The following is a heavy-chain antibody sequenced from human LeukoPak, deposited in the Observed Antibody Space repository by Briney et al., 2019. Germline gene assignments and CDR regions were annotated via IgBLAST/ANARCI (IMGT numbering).Heavy chain of an antibody. D-gene: IGHD6-6*01. CDR2: VNLRSDST. CDR1: GFTFNNYA. J-gene: IGHJ4*02. CDR3: AGDTSSSPMGFDY. V-gene: IGHV3-23*01. Sequence: GGSLRLSCAASGFTFNNYAMSWVRQAPGKGLEWVSTVNLRSDSTHYADSVKGRFTISRDNSKNTLYLQMNSLRAEDTALYYCAGDTSSSPMGFDYWGQGTLVTVSS.